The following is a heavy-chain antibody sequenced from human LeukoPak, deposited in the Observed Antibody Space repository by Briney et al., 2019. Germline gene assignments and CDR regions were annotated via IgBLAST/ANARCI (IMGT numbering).Heavy chain of an antibody. J-gene: IGHJ6*03. CDR2: IYHSGST. CDR3: ARLTYTSCYEGYCYYYYMDL. Sequence: SETLSLTCALSGYSISSGYYWGWIRQPPGKGLEWIGSIYHSGSTYYNPSLKSRVTISVDTSKNQFSLKLSSVTAADTAVYYCARLTYTSCYEGYCYYYYMDLWGKGTTVTVCS. V-gene: IGHV4-38-2*01. CDR1: GYSISSGYY. D-gene: IGHD2-2*01.